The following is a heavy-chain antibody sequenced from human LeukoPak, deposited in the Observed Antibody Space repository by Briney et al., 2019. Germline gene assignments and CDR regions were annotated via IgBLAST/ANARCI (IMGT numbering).Heavy chain of an antibody. CDR2: IYSDGRI. CDR1: GFTVSSNY. Sequence: GGSLRLSCAGSGFTVSSNYMSWVRQAPGKGLEWVSVIYSDGRIHYADSVKGRFTISRDDSKNTLYLQMNGLRAEDTAVYYCARESGYSYGLAGFFDYWGQGTLVTVSS. CDR3: ARESGYSYGLAGFFDY. D-gene: IGHD5-18*01. J-gene: IGHJ4*02. V-gene: IGHV3-53*01.